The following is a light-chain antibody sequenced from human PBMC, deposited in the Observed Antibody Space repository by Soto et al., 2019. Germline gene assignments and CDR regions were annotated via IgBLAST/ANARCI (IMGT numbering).Light chain of an antibody. J-gene: IGLJ1*01. CDR2: DVS. CDR3: SLYTTDSTYV. Sequence: QSFLTHPPSVSGSPGQSVTISCTGTSSDFGSSNRVSWYQRPPGTGTKLMIYDVSNRPSGVPDRFSGSKSGNTASLTISGLQAEDEAEYYCSLYTTDSTYVFGTGTKVTVL. CDR1: SSDFGSSNR. V-gene: IGLV2-18*01.